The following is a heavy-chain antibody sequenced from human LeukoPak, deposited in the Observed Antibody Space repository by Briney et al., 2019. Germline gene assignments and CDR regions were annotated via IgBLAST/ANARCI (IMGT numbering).Heavy chain of an antibody. CDR2: INPNSGGT. D-gene: IGHD5-18*01. J-gene: IGHJ4*02. V-gene: IGHV1-2*02. CDR1: GYTFTGYY. Sequence: ASVKVSCKASGYTFTGYYMHWVRQAPGQGLEWMGWINPNSGGTNYAQKFQGRVTMTRDTSISTAYMELSRLRSDDTAVYYCARLEYSYGYSVDYWGQGTLVTVSS. CDR3: ARLEYSYGYSVDY.